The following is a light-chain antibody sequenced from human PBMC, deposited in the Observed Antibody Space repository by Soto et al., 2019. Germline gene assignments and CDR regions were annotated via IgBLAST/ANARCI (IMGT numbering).Light chain of an antibody. J-gene: IGKJ1*01. CDR1: QSVSSS. CDR3: QQYNNWPPWT. Sequence: EIVMTQSPATLSVSPGERATLSCRASQSVSSSLAWYQQKPGQAPRLLIYGASTRATGTPARFSGSGSGTEFTLTISSLQSEDFAVYYCQQYNNWPPWTFGQGTKVDIK. CDR2: GAS. V-gene: IGKV3D-15*01.